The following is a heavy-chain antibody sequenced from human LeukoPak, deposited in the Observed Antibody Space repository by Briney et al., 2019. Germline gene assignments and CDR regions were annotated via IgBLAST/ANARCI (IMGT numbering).Heavy chain of an antibody. V-gene: IGHV4-59*12. CDR2: IYYSGST. Sequence: PSETLSLTCTVSGGSISSYYWSWIRQPPGKGLEWIGYIYYSGSTYYNPSLKSRVTISVDTSKNQFSLKLSSVTAADTAVYYCARATYSSSWPYNWFDPWGQGTLVTVFS. J-gene: IGHJ5*02. CDR3: ARATYSSSWPYNWFDP. CDR1: GGSISSYY. D-gene: IGHD6-13*01.